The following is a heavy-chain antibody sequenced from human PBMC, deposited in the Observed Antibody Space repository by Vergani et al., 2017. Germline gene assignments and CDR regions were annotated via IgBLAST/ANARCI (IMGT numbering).Heavy chain of an antibody. V-gene: IGHV1-2*02. D-gene: IGHD3-16*01. CDR3: SRDPVRAGGGDYFDY. CDR1: GYTFTGYY. J-gene: IGHJ4*02. CDR2: INPNSGGT. Sequence: QVQLVQSGAEVKKPGASVKVSCKASGYTFTGYYMHWVRQAPGQGLEWMGWINPNSGGTNYAQKFQGRVTMTRDTYISTAYMALSRLRSDDTAVYYGSRDPVRAGGGDYFDYWGQGTLVTVSS.